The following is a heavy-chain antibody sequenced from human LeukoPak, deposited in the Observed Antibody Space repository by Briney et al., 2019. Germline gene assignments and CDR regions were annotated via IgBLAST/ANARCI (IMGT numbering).Heavy chain of an antibody. J-gene: IGHJ4*02. D-gene: IGHD3-10*01. CDR2: IYYSGST. CDR3: ARVSGFGEFLLDY. V-gene: IGHV4-39*01. CDR1: GGSISSSSYY. Sequence: SETLSLTCTVSGGSISSSSYYWGWIRQPPGKGLEWIGSIYYSGSTYYNPSLKSRVTISVDTSKNQFSLKLSSVTAADTAVYYCARVSGFGEFLLDYWGQGTLVTVSS.